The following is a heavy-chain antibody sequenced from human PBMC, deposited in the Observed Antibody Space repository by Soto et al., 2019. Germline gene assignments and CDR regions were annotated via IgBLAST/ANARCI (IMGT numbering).Heavy chain of an antibody. V-gene: IGHV4-39*02. D-gene: IGHD3-10*01. J-gene: IGHJ4*02. CDR1: GGSISSSSYY. Sequence: SETLSLTCTVSGGSISSSSYYWGWIRQPPGKRLEWIGHINYSGRVTYNPSLESRTTISGDTSRNHLSLNLTSVTAADTAVYYCASSYGSGSGVFDYWGQGTSVTV. CDR2: INYSGRV. CDR3: ASSYGSGSGVFDY.